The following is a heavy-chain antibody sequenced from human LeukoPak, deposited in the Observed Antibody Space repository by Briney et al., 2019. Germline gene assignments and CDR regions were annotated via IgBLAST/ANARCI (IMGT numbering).Heavy chain of an antibody. Sequence: ASVKVSCKASGGTFDNSAINWVRQAPGQGLEWMGRIIPILNIPNYAQKLQGRVTIAADKSTSTAYMELSSLRSEDTAVYYCARGSRGAVDYWGQGTLVTVSS. CDR2: IIPILNIP. V-gene: IGHV1-69*04. D-gene: IGHD3-10*01. CDR1: GGTFDNSA. CDR3: ARGSRGAVDY. J-gene: IGHJ4*02.